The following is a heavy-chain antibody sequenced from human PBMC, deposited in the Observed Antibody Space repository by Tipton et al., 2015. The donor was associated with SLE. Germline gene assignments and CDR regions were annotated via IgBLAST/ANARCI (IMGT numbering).Heavy chain of an antibody. CDR1: GYIFTSYF. V-gene: IGHV1-46*01. CDR3: ARERSGMDEYYFDS. D-gene: IGHD6-6*01. Sequence: QVQLVQSGAEVKKPGASVKVSCKASGYIFTSYFMNWVRQAPGQGLEWMGIINPSDGGTTYAQQFQGRVTMTRDTSTSTVYLELSSLRSEDTAVYFCARERSGMDEYYFDSWGQGTLVTVSS. J-gene: IGHJ4*02. CDR2: INPSDGGT.